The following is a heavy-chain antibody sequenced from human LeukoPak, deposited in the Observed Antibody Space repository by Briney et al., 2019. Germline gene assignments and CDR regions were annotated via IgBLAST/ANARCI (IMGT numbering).Heavy chain of an antibody. J-gene: IGHJ4*02. CDR1: GGSFSGYY. CDR2: INHSGST. D-gene: IGHD3-16*02. V-gene: IGHV4-34*01. CDR3: ARRVLEYVWGSYRGLYFDY. Sequence: SETLSLTCAVYGGSFSGYYWSWIRQPPGKGLEWIGEINHSGSTNYNPSLKSRVTISVDTSKNQFSLKLSSVTAADTAVYYCARRVLEYVWGSYRGLYFDYWGQGTLVTVSS.